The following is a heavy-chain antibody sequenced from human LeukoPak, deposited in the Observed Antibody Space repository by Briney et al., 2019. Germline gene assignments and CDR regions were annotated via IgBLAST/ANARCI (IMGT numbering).Heavy chain of an antibody. D-gene: IGHD1-26*01. CDR3: ARWTRELGSSGWFDP. J-gene: IGHJ5*02. CDR1: GGSISSYY. Sequence: SETLSLTCTVSGGSISSYYWSWIRQPPGKGLEWIGYIYYSGSTNYNPSLKSRVTISVDTSKNQFSLKLSSVTAADTAVYYCARWTRELGSSGWFDPWGQGTLVTVSS. V-gene: IGHV4-59*12. CDR2: IYYSGST.